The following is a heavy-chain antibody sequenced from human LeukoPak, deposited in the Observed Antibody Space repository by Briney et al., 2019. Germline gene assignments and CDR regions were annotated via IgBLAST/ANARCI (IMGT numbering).Heavy chain of an antibody. Sequence: GASVKVSCKASGYTCTSYDINWVRQATGQGLEWMGWMNPNSGNTGYAQKFQGRVTITRNTSISTAYMELSSLRSEDTAVYYCARLSYRTLVNYYYMDVWGKGTTVTVSS. J-gene: IGHJ6*03. D-gene: IGHD2/OR15-2a*01. CDR2: MNPNSGNT. V-gene: IGHV1-8*03. CDR1: GYTCTSYD. CDR3: ARLSYRTLVNYYYMDV.